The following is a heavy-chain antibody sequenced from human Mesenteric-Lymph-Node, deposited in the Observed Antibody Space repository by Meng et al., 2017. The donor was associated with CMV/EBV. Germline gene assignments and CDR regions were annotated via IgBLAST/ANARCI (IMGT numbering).Heavy chain of an antibody. CDR3: ARGGGRGWGRDNWFDP. CDR1: GGRLGGSY. Sequence: GGRLGGSYRRGSGRPPGMGLRCFGKINHSGRTDYNPSLKRRVTLSVDTSRTQFSLQLSSVPAADTAVYSCARGGGRGWGRDNWFDPWGQGTLVTVSS. CDR2: INHSGRT. J-gene: IGHJ5*02. V-gene: IGHV4-34*01. D-gene: IGHD7-27*01.